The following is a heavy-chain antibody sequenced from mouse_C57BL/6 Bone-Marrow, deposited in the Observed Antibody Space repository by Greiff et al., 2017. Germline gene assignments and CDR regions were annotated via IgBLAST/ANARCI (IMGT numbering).Heavy chain of an antibody. CDR2: ISYDGSN. V-gene: IGHV3-6*01. Sequence: EVKLQESGPGLVKPSQSLSLTCSVTGYSITSGYYWNWIRQFPGNKLEWMGYISYDGSNNYNPSLKNRISITRDTSKNQFFLKLNSVTTEDTATYYCAREGLLRGVYAMDYWGQGTSVTVSS. CDR3: AREGLLRGVYAMDY. D-gene: IGHD2-3*01. J-gene: IGHJ4*01. CDR1: GYSITSGYY.